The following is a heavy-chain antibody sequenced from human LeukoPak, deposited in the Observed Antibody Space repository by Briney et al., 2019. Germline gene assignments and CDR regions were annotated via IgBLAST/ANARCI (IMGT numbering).Heavy chain of an antibody. Sequence: KPSETLSLTCAAYGGSFISGYYWTFIRQTPEKGLEWIGEIHHSGSTNYNPSYNPSLKSRVTISLDTSKNQVFLKLNSVTAADTALYYCATFRWAVGFEYWGQGTLVTVSS. V-gene: IGHV4-34*01. CDR3: ATFRWAVGFEY. CDR2: IHHSGST. CDR1: GGSFISGYY. D-gene: IGHD6-13*01. J-gene: IGHJ4*02.